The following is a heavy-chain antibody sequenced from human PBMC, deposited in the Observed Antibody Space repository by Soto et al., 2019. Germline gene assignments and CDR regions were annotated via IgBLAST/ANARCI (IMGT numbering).Heavy chain of an antibody. CDR1: GGSISSSSYY. Sequence: SETLSLTCTVSGGSISSSSYYWGWIRQPPGKGLEWIGSIYYSGYTYYNPSLKSRVTISVDTSKNQFSLKLSSVTAADTAVYYCARTAITIFGVARFDYWGQGTLVTVSS. CDR3: ARTAITIFGVARFDY. V-gene: IGHV4-39*01. J-gene: IGHJ4*02. D-gene: IGHD3-3*01. CDR2: IYYSGYT.